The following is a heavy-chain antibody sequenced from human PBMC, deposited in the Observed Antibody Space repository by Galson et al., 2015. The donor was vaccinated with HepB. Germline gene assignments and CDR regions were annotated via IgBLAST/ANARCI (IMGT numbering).Heavy chain of an antibody. CDR1: GFTFSSYG. Sequence: SLRLSCAASGFTFSSYGMHWVRQAPGKGLEWVAVIWYDGSNKYYADSVKGRFTFSRDNSKNTLYLQMNSLRAEDTAVYYCARESIVGATRDWGQGTLVTVSS. CDR3: ARESIVGATRD. CDR2: IWYDGSNK. D-gene: IGHD1-26*01. J-gene: IGHJ4*02. V-gene: IGHV3-33*01.